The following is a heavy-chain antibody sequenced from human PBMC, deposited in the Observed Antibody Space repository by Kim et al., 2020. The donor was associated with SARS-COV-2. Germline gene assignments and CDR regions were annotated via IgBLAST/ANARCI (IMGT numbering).Heavy chain of an antibody. J-gene: IGHJ4*02. D-gene: IGHD6-13*01. CDR3: TNKQL. CDR1: GFTFGNYT. Sequence: GGSLRLSCTASGFTFGNYTMSWVRQAPGKGLEWVGFIRSKAYGGTTEYAASVKGRFSISRDDSKSIAYLQMNSLKTEDTAVYYCTNKQLWGQGTLVTVSS. CDR2: IRSKAYGGTT. V-gene: IGHV3-49*04.